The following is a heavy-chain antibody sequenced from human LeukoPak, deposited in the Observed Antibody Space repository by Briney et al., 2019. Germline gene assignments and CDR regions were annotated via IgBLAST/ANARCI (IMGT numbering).Heavy chain of an antibody. D-gene: IGHD5-24*01. V-gene: IGHV3-23*01. CDR2: ISGSAGST. Sequence: GGSLRLSCVASGFTFSSYAMNWVRKAPGKGLEWVSVISGSAGSTYYADSVKGRFTISRDNSKNTLYLQMNSLRAEDTAIYYCAKAAQRWLQLPDYWGQGTLVTVSS. CDR3: AKAAQRWLQLPDY. CDR1: GFTFSSYA. J-gene: IGHJ4*02.